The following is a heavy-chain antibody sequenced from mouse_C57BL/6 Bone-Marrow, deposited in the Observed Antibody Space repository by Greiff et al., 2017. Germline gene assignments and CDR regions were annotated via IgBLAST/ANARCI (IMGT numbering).Heavy chain of an antibody. CDR1: GYTFTSYG. Sequence: QVQLQQSGAELARPGASVKLSCKASGYTFTSYGISWVKQRTGQGLEWIGEIYPRSGNTYYNEKFKGKAKLTADKSSSTAYMELRSLTSEDSAVYFCSIYGSSPYYAMDYWGQGTSVTVSS. J-gene: IGHJ4*01. CDR2: IYPRSGNT. D-gene: IGHD1-1*01. CDR3: SIYGSSPYYAMDY. V-gene: IGHV1-81*01.